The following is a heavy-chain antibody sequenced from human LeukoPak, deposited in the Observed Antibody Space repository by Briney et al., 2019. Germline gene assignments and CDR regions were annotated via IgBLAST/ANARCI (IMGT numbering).Heavy chain of an antibody. D-gene: IGHD6-19*01. V-gene: IGHV1-2*02. CDR1: GYTFTGYY. CDR2: INPNSGDT. Sequence: ASVKVSCKASGYTFTGYYMHWVRQAPGQGLEWMGWINPNSGDTNYAQKFQGRVTVTRDTSISPAYMQLSWLSTDDTAVYYCARVGSSGWDGPPTLEHWGQGTLGPVFS. CDR3: ARVGSSGWDGPPTLEH. J-gene: IGHJ4*02.